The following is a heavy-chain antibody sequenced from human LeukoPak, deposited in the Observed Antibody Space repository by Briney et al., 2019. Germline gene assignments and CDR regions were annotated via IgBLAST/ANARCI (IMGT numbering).Heavy chain of an antibody. D-gene: IGHD3-10*01. J-gene: IGHJ4*02. CDR1: GFTFSSYA. Sequence: GGSLRLSCAASGFTFSSYAMSWVRQAPGKGLEWVSAISGSGGGTYYADSVKGRFTISRDNSKNTLYLQMNSLRAEDTAVYYCAKDIPYYYGSGSCFDYWGQGTLVTVSS. CDR3: AKDIPYYYGSGSCFDY. V-gene: IGHV3-23*01. CDR2: ISGSGGGT.